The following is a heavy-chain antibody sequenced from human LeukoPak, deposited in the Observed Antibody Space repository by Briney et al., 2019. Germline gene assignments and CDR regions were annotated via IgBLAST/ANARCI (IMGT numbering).Heavy chain of an antibody. J-gene: IGHJ4*02. D-gene: IGHD1-26*01. Sequence: SETLSLTCTVSGDSISDYYWSWIRQPPGKGLEWIGHVSYSGSTNYNPSLRGRITMSVDTSKNQFSLKLSSVTAADTAVYHCARGRYSWNYGVVFDYWGQGTLVTVSS. CDR1: GDSISDYY. CDR2: VSYSGST. CDR3: ARGRYSWNYGVVFDY. V-gene: IGHV4-59*01.